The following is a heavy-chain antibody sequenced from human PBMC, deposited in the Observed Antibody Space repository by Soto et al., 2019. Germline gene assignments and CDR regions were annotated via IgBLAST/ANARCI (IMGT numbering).Heavy chain of an antibody. CDR1: GGTFSSYT. Sequence: QVQLVQSGAEVKKPGSSVKVSCKASGGTFSSYTISWVRQAPGQGLEWMGRIIPILGIANYAQKFQGRVTITADKSTSTAYMELSSLRYEDTAVYYCAREEYYYGSGALFDYWGQGTLVTVSS. CDR2: IIPILGIA. V-gene: IGHV1-69*08. CDR3: AREEYYYGSGALFDY. J-gene: IGHJ4*02. D-gene: IGHD3-10*01.